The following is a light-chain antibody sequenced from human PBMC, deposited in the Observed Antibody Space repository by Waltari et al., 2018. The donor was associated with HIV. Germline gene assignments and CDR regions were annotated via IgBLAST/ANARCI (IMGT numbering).Light chain of an antibody. CDR3: SSFSTSGSVR. V-gene: IGLV2-14*01. J-gene: IGLJ3*02. Sequence: LIIFDTNSRPSGIPSRFSGSKSGTTASLTISGLQADDEGHYYCSSFSTSGSVRFGGGTKLTV. CDR2: DTN.